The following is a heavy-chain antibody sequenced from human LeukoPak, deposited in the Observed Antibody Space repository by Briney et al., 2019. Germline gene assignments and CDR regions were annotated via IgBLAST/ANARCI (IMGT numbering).Heavy chain of an antibody. V-gene: IGHV4-38-2*02. CDR3: ARSCRILDIVATIRARLGGNGFDI. J-gene: IGHJ3*02. CDR2: IYTSGST. Sequence: SETLSLTCTVSGYSISSGYYWGWIRQPAGKGLEWIGRIYTSGSTNYNPSLKSRVTMSVDTSKNQFSLKLSSVTAADTAVYYCARSCRILDIVATIRARLGGNGFDIWGQGTMVTVSS. D-gene: IGHD5-12*01. CDR1: GYSISSGYY.